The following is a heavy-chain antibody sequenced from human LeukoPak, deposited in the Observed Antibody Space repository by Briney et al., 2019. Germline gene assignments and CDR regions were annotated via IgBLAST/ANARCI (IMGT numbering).Heavy chain of an antibody. Sequence: SETLSLTCAVSGGSISSGGYSWSWIRQPPGKGLEWIGYIYHSGSTYYNPSPKSRVTISVDTSKNQFSLNLNSATAADTAIYYCARGGLGYNYFDYWGQGTLVTVSS. CDR3: ARGGLGYNYFDY. D-gene: IGHD5-24*01. J-gene: IGHJ4*02. CDR2: IYHSGST. V-gene: IGHV4-30-2*01. CDR1: GGSISSGGYS.